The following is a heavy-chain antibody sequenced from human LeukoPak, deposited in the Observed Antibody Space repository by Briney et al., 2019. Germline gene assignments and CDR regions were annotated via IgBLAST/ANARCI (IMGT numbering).Heavy chain of an antibody. J-gene: IGHJ4*02. CDR2: INWNGGST. CDR1: GFTFDDYG. Sequence: GGSLRLSCAASGFTFDDYGMSWVRQAPGKGLEWVSGINWNGGSTGYADSVKGRFTISRDNAKNTLYLQMNSLRAEDTAVYYCARDGLTLTTLDYWGQGNLVTVSS. CDR3: ARDGLTLTTLDY. V-gene: IGHV3-20*04. D-gene: IGHD4-17*01.